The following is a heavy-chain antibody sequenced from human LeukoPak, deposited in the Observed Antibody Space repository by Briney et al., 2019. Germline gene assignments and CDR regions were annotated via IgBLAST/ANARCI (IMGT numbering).Heavy chain of an antibody. V-gene: IGHV3-53*01. CDR3: VRGPGYPGGKLDY. CDR2: IYSGGGT. CDR1: GFTVSRNY. Sequence: GGSLRLSCAASGFTVSRNYMSWVRQAPGKGLEWVSLIYSGGGTYYADSVKGRFTISRDKSRNTLYLQMNSLRAEDTAVYYCVRGPGYPGGKLDYWGQGTLVTVSS. D-gene: IGHD3-16*01. J-gene: IGHJ4*02.